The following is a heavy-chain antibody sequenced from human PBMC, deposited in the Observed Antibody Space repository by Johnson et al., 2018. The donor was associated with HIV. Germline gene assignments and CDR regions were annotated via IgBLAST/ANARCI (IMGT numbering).Heavy chain of an antibody. V-gene: IGHV3-33*08. CDR1: GFIFSGSA. Sequence: QVQLVESGGGVVQPGRSLRLSCAASGFIFSGSAMHWVRQAPSKGLEWVAFIRYDGTTEYYADSVKGRFTVSRDNSKNTLYLQMNTLRAEDTAVYYCARPGVVVTPPDAFDIWGQGTMVTVSS. CDR3: ARPGVVVTPPDAFDI. J-gene: IGHJ3*02. D-gene: IGHD3-22*01. CDR2: IRYDGTTE.